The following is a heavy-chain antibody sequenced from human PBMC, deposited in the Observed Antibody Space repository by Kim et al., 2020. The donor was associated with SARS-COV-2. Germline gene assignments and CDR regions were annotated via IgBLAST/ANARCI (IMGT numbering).Heavy chain of an antibody. Sequence: ASVKVSCKASGYTFTSYAMNWVRQAPGQGLEWMGWINTNTGNPTYAQGFTGRFVFSLDTSVSTAYLQISSLKAEDTAVYYCAREKYSYGLNWFDPWGQGTLGTVSS. CDR2: INTNTGNP. CDR3: AREKYSYGLNWFDP. J-gene: IGHJ5*02. V-gene: IGHV7-4-1*02. CDR1: GYTFTSYA. D-gene: IGHD5-18*01.